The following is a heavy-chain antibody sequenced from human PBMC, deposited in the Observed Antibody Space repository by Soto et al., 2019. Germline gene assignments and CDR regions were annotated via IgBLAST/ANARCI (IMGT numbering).Heavy chain of an antibody. CDR2: ISYDGSNK. CDR3: AKDLGSGKPYYYYAMDV. D-gene: IGHD3-10*01. CDR1: GFIFSKYG. J-gene: IGHJ6*02. V-gene: IGHV3-30*18. Sequence: QVQLVESGGGVVQPGRSLRLSCAASGFIFSKYGMHWVRQAPGKGLEWVAVISYDGSNKYYAESVKGRFIISRDKSENTLYLQMNSLRAEDTAWYYCAKDLGSGKPYYYYAMDVWGQGTTVTVSS.